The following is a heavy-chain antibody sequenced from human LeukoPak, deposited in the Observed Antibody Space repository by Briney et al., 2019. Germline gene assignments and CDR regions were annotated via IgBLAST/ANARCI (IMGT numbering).Heavy chain of an antibody. CDR3: ARDSLYGVVDY. D-gene: IGHD4-17*01. CDR1: GYTFTSYY. V-gene: IGHV1-46*01. CDR2: INPSGGST. J-gene: IGHJ4*02. Sequence: ASVKVSCKTSGYTFTSYYIHWERQAPGQGLEWMGIINPSGGSTSYAQKFQGRVTMTRDTSTSTVYMYLSSLRSEDMAVYYCARDSLYGVVDYWGQGTLVTVSS.